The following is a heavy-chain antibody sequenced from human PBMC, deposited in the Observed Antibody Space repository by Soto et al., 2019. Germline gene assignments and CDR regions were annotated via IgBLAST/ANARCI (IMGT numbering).Heavy chain of an antibody. CDR1: GFTFSSYW. CDR3: LRGNSGYGNFDY. CDR2: IKGDGSET. J-gene: IGHJ4*02. D-gene: IGHD5-12*01. Sequence: GGSLRLSCAASGFTFSSYWMHWVRQAPGKGLVWASRIKGDGSETNYADSVKGRFTISRDNAKNTLYLQLNSLRAEDTAVYYCLRGNSGYGNFDYWGQGTRVTVSS. V-gene: IGHV3-74*01.